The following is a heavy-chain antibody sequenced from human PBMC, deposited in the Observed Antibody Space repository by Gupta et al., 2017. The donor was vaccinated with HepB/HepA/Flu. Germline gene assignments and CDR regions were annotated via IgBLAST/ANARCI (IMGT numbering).Heavy chain of an antibody. Sequence: QVHLVESGGHVVQPGRSLRLSCAESGFIFSHYAMHWVRQAPGKGLEWVADIWYDGSNEYYVDSVKGRFSISRDDSTNTVYLQMNSLRTEDTAVYYCARGTGRSGGTLDYWGQGTLVTVSS. CDR1: GFIFSHYA. CDR3: ARGTGRSGGTLDY. J-gene: IGHJ4*02. CDR2: IWYDGSNE. D-gene: IGHD2-15*01. V-gene: IGHV3-33*01.